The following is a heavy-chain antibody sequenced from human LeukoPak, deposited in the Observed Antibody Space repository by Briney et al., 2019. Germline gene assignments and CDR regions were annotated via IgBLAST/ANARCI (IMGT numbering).Heavy chain of an antibody. CDR2: IKGDGNEK. CDR1: GFSFSRYW. Sequence: QPGGSLRLSCAASGFSFSRYWMNWVRQAPGKGLEWVANIKGDGNEKNYADSVKGRFSISRDNARNSLYLQMDSLRAEDTAVYYCAKEGAYPIITYDSWGQGALVTVSS. CDR3: AKEGAYPIITYDS. V-gene: IGHV3-7*01. D-gene: IGHD3-10*01. J-gene: IGHJ5*01.